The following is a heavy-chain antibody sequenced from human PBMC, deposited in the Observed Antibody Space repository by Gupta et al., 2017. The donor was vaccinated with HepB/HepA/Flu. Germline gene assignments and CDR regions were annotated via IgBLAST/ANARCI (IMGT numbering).Heavy chain of an antibody. Sequence: QVQLVESGGGVVQPGRSLRLSCAASGFTFSSYGMHWVRQAPGKGLEWVAVIWYDGSNKYYADSVKGRFTISRDNSKNTLYLQMNSLRAEDTAVYYCARVRWFGTGAFDIWGQGTMVTVSS. CDR1: GFTFSSYG. V-gene: IGHV3-33*01. CDR2: IWYDGSNK. J-gene: IGHJ3*02. D-gene: IGHD3-10*01. CDR3: ARVRWFGTGAFDI.